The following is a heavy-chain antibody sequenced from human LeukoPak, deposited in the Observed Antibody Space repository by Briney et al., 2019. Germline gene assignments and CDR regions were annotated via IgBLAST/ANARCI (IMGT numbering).Heavy chain of an antibody. CDR2: IKQDGSEK. V-gene: IGHV3-7*01. Sequence: GGSLRLSCAASGFTFSSYWMSWVRQAPGKGLEWVANIKQDGSEKYYVDSVKGRFTISRDNAKNSLYLQMNSLRAEDTAVYYCARNVNDFWSGYPYYFDYWGQGTLVTVSS. D-gene: IGHD3-3*01. CDR1: GFTFSSYW. CDR3: ARNVNDFWSGYPYYFDY. J-gene: IGHJ4*02.